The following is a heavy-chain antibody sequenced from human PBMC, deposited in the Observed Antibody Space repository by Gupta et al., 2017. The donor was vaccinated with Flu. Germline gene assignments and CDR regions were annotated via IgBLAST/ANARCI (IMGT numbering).Heavy chain of an antibody. Sequence: QVQLQESGPGVVKPSETLSLTCTVSGDPINSYYWSWIRQPPGKGLEWIGYIYYSGSSNYNPSLKRRVTISIDTSENQFSLRLSSVTAADTAVYYCARVIRGPYGMDVWGQGTTVTVSS. J-gene: IGHJ6*02. CDR1: GDPINSYY. CDR3: ARVIRGPYGMDV. V-gene: IGHV4-59*01. D-gene: IGHD3-10*01. CDR2: IYYSGSS.